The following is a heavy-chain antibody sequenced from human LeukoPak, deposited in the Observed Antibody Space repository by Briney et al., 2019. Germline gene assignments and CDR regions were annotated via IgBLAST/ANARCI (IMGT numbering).Heavy chain of an antibody. V-gene: IGHV3-15*01. Sequence: KPGGLLRLSCAASGFTFSNAWMSSVRQDPGRGLEWVGRIKSKTDGGTTDYAAPVKGRFTISRDDSKYTLYLQMNSLKTEATAVYYCTTDSPYYYDSSAYYALFDYWGQGTLVTVSS. J-gene: IGHJ4*02. CDR1: GFTFSNAW. CDR2: IKSKTDGGTT. CDR3: TTDSPYYYDSSAYYALFDY. D-gene: IGHD3-22*01.